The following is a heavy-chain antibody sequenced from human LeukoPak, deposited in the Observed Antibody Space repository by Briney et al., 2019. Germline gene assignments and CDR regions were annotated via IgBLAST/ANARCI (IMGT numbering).Heavy chain of an antibody. J-gene: IGHJ4*02. CDR1: GGSITNYY. Sequence: SGTLSLTCAVSGGSITNYYWHWIRQPPGKGLEWIGCIYYNGNTNYNPSLKSRVTISVDTSKNQFSLKLNSLTAADTAVYYCARTYSSAWHRLDYWGQGALVTVSS. V-gene: IGHV4-59*01. CDR2: IYYNGNT. D-gene: IGHD6-19*01. CDR3: ARTYSSAWHRLDY.